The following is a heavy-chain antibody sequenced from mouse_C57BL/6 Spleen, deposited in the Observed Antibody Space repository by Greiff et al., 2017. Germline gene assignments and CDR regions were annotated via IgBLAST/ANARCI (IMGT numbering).Heavy chain of an antibody. J-gene: IGHJ2*01. CDR2: ILPFDSNT. CDR1: GYTFPSYW. V-gene: IGHV1-61*01. Sequence: QVQLQQSGAELVRPGASVKLSCKASGYTFPSYWMEWVKQRPGQSLEWIGDILPFDSNTHYNQKFKGKATLTVDKSSSTAYMQLSGVTSEDSAVCYCARRGFDYWGQGTTLTVSS. CDR3: ARRGFDY.